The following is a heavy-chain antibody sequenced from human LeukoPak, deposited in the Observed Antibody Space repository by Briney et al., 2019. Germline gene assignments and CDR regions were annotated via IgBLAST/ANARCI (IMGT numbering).Heavy chain of an antibody. CDR1: GYTFTSYA. CDR3: ARGPEAGRWGRFDP. D-gene: IGHD6-19*01. Sequence: ASVKVSCKASGYTFTSYAMHWVRQAPGQRLEWMGGINAGNGNTKYSQKFQGRVTITRDTSASTAYMELSGLRSEDTAVYYCARGPEAGRWGRFDPWGQGTLVTVSS. J-gene: IGHJ5*02. V-gene: IGHV1-3*01. CDR2: INAGNGNT.